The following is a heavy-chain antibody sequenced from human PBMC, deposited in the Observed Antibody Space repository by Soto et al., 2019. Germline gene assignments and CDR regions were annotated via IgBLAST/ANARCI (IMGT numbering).Heavy chain of an antibody. Sequence: SETLSLTCTVSGGSIISGNYYWSWIRQPPGKGLEWIGEIYHSGTTNYSPSLKSRVSISVDTSKNQFSLKLSSVTAADTAVYYCARVSGIYYYGMDVWGQGTTVTVSS. V-gene: IGHV4-30-4*01. J-gene: IGHJ6*02. CDR2: IYHSGTT. CDR1: GGSIISGNYY. CDR3: ARVSGIYYYGMDV. D-gene: IGHD3-10*01.